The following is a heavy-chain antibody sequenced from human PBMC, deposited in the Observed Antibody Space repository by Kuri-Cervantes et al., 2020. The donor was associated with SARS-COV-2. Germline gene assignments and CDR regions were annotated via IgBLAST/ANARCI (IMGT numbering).Heavy chain of an antibody. V-gene: IGHV1-3*01. J-gene: IGHJ6*02. Sequence: ASVKVSCKASGGTFSSYAISWVRHAPGQRLEWMGWINAGNGNTKYSQKFQGRVTITRDTSASTAYMELSSLRSEDTAVYYCARGGDFWYFYYGMDVWGQGTTVTVSS. CDR2: INAGNGNT. D-gene: IGHD3-3*01. CDR3: ARGGDFWYFYYGMDV. CDR1: GGTFSSYA.